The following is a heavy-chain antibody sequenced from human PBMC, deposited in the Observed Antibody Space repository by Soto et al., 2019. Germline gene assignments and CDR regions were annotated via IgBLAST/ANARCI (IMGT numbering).Heavy chain of an antibody. J-gene: IGHJ3*02. CDR3: AREVLDAFHS. CDR1: GGSISSYY. V-gene: IGHV4-59*01. CDR2: IYYSGST. D-gene: IGHD3-10*01. Sequence: PSETLSLTCTVSGGSISSYYWSWIRQPPGKGLEWIGYIYYSGSTNYNPSLKSRVTISVGTSKNQFSLKLSSVTAADTAVYYCAREVLDAFHSCGQGTMVTVAS.